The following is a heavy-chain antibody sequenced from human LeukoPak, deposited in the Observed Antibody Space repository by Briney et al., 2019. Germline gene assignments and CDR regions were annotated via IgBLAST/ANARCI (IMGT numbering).Heavy chain of an antibody. CDR1: GFTFSSYW. J-gene: IGHJ6*03. CDR2: TNSDGSST. Sequence: PGGSLRLSCAASGFTFSSYWMHWVRQAPGKGLVWVSRTNSDGSSTSYADSVKGRFTISRDNAKNTLYLQMNSLRAEDTAVYYCAREGKPEWGDYYYYYYMDVWGKGTTVTVSS. V-gene: IGHV3-74*01. D-gene: IGHD1-14*01. CDR3: AREGKPEWGDYYYYYYMDV.